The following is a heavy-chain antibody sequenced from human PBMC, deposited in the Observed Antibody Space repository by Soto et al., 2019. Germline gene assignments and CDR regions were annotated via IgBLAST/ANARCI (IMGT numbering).Heavy chain of an antibody. CDR2: IWYDGSNK. J-gene: IGHJ4*02. Sequence: QVQLVESGGGVVQPGSSLRLSCAASGFTFSSYGMHWVRQAPGKGLEWVAVIWYDGSNKYYADSVKGRFTISRDNSKNTLYLQMNSLRAEDTAVYYCARDNAGEFFDYWGQGTLVTVSS. D-gene: IGHD3-10*01. CDR1: GFTFSSYG. V-gene: IGHV3-33*01. CDR3: ARDNAGEFFDY.